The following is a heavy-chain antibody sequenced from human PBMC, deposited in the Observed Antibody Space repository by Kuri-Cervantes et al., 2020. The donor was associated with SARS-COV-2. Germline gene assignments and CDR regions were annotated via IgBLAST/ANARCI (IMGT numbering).Heavy chain of an antibody. Sequence: ETLSLTCAASGFTFSSYSMNWVRQAPGKGLEWVSSISSSSSYIYYADSVKGRFTISRDNAKNSLYLQMNSLRAEDTAVYYCARDSSYYYDSTEGFDYWGQGTLVTVSS. J-gene: IGHJ4*02. CDR3: ARDSSYYYDSTEGFDY. D-gene: IGHD3-22*01. CDR2: ISSSSSYI. V-gene: IGHV3-21*01. CDR1: GFTFSSYS.